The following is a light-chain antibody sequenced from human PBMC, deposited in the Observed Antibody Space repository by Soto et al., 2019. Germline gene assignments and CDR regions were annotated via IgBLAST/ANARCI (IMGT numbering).Light chain of an antibody. CDR1: QSVSSSY. Sequence: EIVLTQSPGTLSLSPGERATLSCRASQSVSSSYLAWYQQKPGQAPRLLIYGASSRATGIPDRFSGSGSGTDFTLTISILEPEDFAVYYCQQYGSSLFTFGPVNKVDIK. V-gene: IGKV3-20*01. CDR3: QQYGSSLFT. CDR2: GAS. J-gene: IGKJ3*01.